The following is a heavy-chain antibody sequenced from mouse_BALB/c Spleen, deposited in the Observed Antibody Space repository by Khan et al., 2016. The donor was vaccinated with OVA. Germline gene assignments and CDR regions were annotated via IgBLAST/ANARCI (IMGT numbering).Heavy chain of an antibody. CDR2: ISSVAYSI. CDR3: ARGGFAY. V-gene: IGHV5-15*02. Sequence: EVELVESGGGLVQPGGSRKLSCAASGFTFIDYGMAWVRQTPGKGPEWIAFISSVAYSIYYADTVTGRFTISRENAKNTLYLDMSGLRSDDTARYYCARGGFAYGGQGTLVTVSA. J-gene: IGHJ3*01. CDR1: GFTFIDYG.